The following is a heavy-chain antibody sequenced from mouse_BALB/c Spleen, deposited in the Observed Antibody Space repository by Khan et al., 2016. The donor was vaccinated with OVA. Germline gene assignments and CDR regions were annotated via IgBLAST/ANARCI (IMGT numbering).Heavy chain of an antibody. D-gene: IGHD2-2*01. J-gene: IGHJ3*01. CDR1: GYSFTSYY. V-gene: IGHV1S135*01. Sequence: EVQLKESGPELMKPGASVKISCKASGYSFTSYYIHWVKQSHGKGLEWIGYIDPFNGGTSYNQKFKGKATLTVDKSSSTAYMHLSSLTSEDSAVYYCARHGYVGWFAYWGQGTLVTVSA. CDR3: ARHGYVGWFAY. CDR2: IDPFNGGT.